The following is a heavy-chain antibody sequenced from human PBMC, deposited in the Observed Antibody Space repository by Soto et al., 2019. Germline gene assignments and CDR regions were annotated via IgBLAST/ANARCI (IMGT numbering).Heavy chain of an antibody. V-gene: IGHV3-23*01. Sequence: EVQLLESGGGLVQPGGSLRLSCAASGFTFSSYAMSWVRQAPGKGLEWVSAISGSGGSTYYADSVKGRFTISRDNSKNTLYLQMNSLRAEDTAVYYCAKRHGSGSYFPYYYYYMDVWGKGTTVTVSS. D-gene: IGHD3-10*01. J-gene: IGHJ6*03. CDR2: ISGSGGST. CDR1: GFTFSSYA. CDR3: AKRHGSGSYFPYYYYYMDV.